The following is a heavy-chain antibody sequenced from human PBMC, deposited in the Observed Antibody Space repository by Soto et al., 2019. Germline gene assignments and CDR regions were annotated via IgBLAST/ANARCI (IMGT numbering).Heavy chain of an antibody. Sequence: GESLKISCKGSGYSFTSYWIGWVRQMPGKGLEWMGIIYPGDSDTRYSPSFQGQVTISADKSISTAYLQWSSLKASDTAMYYCARHRVLRFLEWLSYDAFDIWGQGTMVTVSS. J-gene: IGHJ3*02. D-gene: IGHD3-3*01. CDR3: ARHRVLRFLEWLSYDAFDI. CDR2: IYPGDSDT. CDR1: GYSFTSYW. V-gene: IGHV5-51*01.